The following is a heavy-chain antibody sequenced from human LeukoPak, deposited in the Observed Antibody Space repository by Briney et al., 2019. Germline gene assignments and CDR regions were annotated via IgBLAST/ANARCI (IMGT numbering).Heavy chain of an antibody. V-gene: IGHV1-69*05. CDR2: IIPIFGTA. J-gene: IGHJ4*02. Sequence: GASVKVSCKASGGTFSSYAISWVRQAPGQGLEWMGRIIPIFGTANYAQKFQGRVTITTDESTSTAYMVLSSLRSEDTAVYYCARDENYGGNFGYWGQGTLVTVSS. D-gene: IGHD4-23*01. CDR3: ARDENYGGNFGY. CDR1: GGTFSSYA.